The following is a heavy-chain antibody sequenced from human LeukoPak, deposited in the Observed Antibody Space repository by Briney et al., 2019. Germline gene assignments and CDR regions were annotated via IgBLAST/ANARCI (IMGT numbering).Heavy chain of an antibody. D-gene: IGHD2-15*01. CDR2: VNSNDRP. CDR1: GFNFSNYA. J-gene: IGHJ4*02. Sequence: GGSLRLSCAASGFNFSNYAMTWVRQAPGKGLEWVSTVNSNDRPYYADSVKGRFTISRDNSKNTLYLQMNILRVEDTALYYCAKARAAVVEAAINYWGQGILVTVSP. V-gene: IGHV3-23*01. CDR3: AKARAAVVEAAINY.